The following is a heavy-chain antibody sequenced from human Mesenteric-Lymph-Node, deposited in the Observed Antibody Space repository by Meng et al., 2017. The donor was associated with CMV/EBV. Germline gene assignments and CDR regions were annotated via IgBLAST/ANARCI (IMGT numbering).Heavy chain of an antibody. D-gene: IGHD3-22*01. CDR3: AREVVITRGIFDY. Sequence: SGPTLVKPTQTLTLTCTFSGFSLNTSGVGVGWIRQPPGRGLEWIGSIYHSGSTYYNPSLKSRVTISVDTSKDQFSLKLSSVTAADTAVYYCAREVVITRGIFDYWGQGTLVTVSS. V-gene: IGHV4-38-2*02. CDR2: IYHSGST. J-gene: IGHJ4*02. CDR1: GFSLNTSGV.